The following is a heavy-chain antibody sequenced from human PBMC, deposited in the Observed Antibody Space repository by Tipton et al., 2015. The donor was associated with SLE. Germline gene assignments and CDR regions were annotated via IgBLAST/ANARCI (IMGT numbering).Heavy chain of an antibody. V-gene: IGHV4-39*07. Sequence: TLSLTCTVSGGSISSSSYYWSWIRQPPGKGLEWIGEINHSGSTNYNPSLKSRVTISVDTSKNQFSLKLSSVTAADTAVYYCSRRENDFWSASGSFDYWGQATLVTVSS. CDR3: SRRENDFWSASGSFDY. CDR1: GGSISSSSYY. CDR2: INHSGST. J-gene: IGHJ4*02. D-gene: IGHD3-3*01.